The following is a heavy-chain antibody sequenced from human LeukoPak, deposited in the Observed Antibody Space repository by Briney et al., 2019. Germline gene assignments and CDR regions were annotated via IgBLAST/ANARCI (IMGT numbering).Heavy chain of an antibody. CDR3: AKDFHRLGEFDAFDI. Sequence: GGSLRLSCAASGFTFSDYYTSWIRQAPGNGLEWVSSIISSGSTIYYADSVKCRVTISRDNAKNTLYLQINSLRAEDTAVYYCAKDFHRLGEFDAFDIWGQGTMVTVSS. J-gene: IGHJ3*02. D-gene: IGHD3-16*01. CDR1: GFTFSDYY. V-gene: IGHV3-11*04. CDR2: IISSGSTI.